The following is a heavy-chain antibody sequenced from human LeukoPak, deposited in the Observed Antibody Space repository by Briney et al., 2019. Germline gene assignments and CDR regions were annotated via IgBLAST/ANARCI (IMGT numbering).Heavy chain of an antibody. V-gene: IGHV4-59*01. CDR2: IYYSGST. D-gene: IGHD3-10*01. CDR1: GGSISSYY. J-gene: IGHJ6*02. CDR3: AREVMVRGMDV. Sequence: SETLSLTCTVSGGSISSYYWSWIRQPPGKGLEWIGYIYYSGSTNYNPSLKSRVTISVDTSKNQFSLKLSSVTAADTAVYYCAREVMVRGMDVWGQGTTVTVSS.